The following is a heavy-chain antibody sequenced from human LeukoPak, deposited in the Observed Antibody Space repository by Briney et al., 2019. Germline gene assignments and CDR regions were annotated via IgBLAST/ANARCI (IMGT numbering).Heavy chain of an antibody. CDR3: ARVLSGRGSLYSYYYYMDV. V-gene: IGHV3-53*01. J-gene: IGHJ6*03. CDR1: GFTASSNY. CDR2: IYSGGGR. Sequence: GGSLRLSCAASGFTASSNYMSWVRQAPGKGLEWVSVIYSGGGRYYADSVKGRFTISRDNSKNTLYLLMNSLRAEDTAAYYCARVLSGRGSLYSYYYYMDVWGKGTTVTISS. D-gene: IGHD3-10*01.